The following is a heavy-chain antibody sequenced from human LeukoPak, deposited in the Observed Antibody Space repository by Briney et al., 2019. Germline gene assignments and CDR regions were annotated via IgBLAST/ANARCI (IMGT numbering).Heavy chain of an antibody. CDR2: FDPEDGET. V-gene: IGHV1-24*01. J-gene: IGHJ6*03. CDR1: GYTLTELS. CDR3: ATDRRPLKGIAAAGPYYMDV. Sequence: ASVKVSCKVSGYTLTELSMHWVRQAPGKGLEWMGGFDPEDGETIYAQKFQGRVTMTEDTSTDTAYMELCSLRSEDTAVYYCATDRRPLKGIAAAGPYYMDVWGKGTTVTVSS. D-gene: IGHD6-13*01.